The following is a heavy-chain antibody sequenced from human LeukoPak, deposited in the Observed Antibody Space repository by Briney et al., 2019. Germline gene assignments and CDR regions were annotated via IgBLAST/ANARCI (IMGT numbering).Heavy chain of an antibody. Sequence: ASVTVSCTASGYTFTGYYMHWVRQAPGQGLEWMGWINPNSGGTNYAQKFQGRVTMTRDTSISTAYMELSRLRSDDTAVYYCARAYNWNFNFDYWGQGTLVTVSS. CDR3: ARAYNWNFNFDY. D-gene: IGHD1-7*01. J-gene: IGHJ4*02. CDR2: INPNSGGT. CDR1: GYTFTGYY. V-gene: IGHV1-2*02.